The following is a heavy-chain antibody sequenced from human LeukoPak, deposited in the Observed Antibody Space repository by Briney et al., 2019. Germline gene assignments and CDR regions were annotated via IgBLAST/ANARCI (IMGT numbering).Heavy chain of an antibody. CDR1: GYSISSGYY. Sequence: SETLSLTYTVSGYSISSGYYWGWIRQPPGKGLEWIGSIYHSGSTYYNPSLKSRVTISVDTSKNQFSLKLSSVTAADTAVYYCAGEDYGDYVRLDAFDIWGQGTMVTVSS. CDR2: IYHSGST. CDR3: AGEDYGDYVRLDAFDI. V-gene: IGHV4-38-2*02. J-gene: IGHJ3*02. D-gene: IGHD4-17*01.